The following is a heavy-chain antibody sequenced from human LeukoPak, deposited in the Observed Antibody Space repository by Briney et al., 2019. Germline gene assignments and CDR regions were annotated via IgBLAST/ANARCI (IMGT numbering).Heavy chain of an antibody. CDR2: ISWNSGSI. CDR1: GFTFDDYA. D-gene: IGHD3-22*01. J-gene: IGHJ3*02. Sequence: PGGSLRLSCAASGFTFDDYAMHWVRQAPGKGLEWVSGISWNSGSIGYADSVKGRFTISRDNAKNSLYLQMNSLRAEDTAVYYCAGPSTYCYDSSGYDAFDIWGQGTMVTVSS. CDR3: AGPSTYCYDSSGYDAFDI. V-gene: IGHV3-9*01.